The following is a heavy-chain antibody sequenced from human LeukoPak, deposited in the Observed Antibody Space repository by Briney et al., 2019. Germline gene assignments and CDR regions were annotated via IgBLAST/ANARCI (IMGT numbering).Heavy chain of an antibody. D-gene: IGHD2-21*02. CDR1: GFTFSDYY. J-gene: IGHJ4*02. CDR3: ASSDKYYFDY. V-gene: IGHV3-11*01. CDR2: ISSSGSTI. Sequence: PGGSLRLSCAASGFTFSDYYMSWIRQAPGKGLEWVSYISSSGSTIYYADSVKGRFTISRHNSKNTLYLQMNSLRAEDTAVYYCASSDKYYFDYWGQGTLVTVSS.